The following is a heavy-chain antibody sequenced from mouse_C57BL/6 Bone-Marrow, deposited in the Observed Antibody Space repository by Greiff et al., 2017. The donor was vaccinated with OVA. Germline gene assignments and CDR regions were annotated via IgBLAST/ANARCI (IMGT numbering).Heavy chain of an antibody. CDR2: IDPSDSYT. CDR3: ARGLRLPYVYAMDY. D-gene: IGHD3-2*02. V-gene: IGHV1-69*01. CDR1: GYTFTSYW. J-gene: IGHJ4*01. Sequence: QVQLQQPGAELVMPGASVKLSCKASGYTFTSYWMHWVKQRPGQGLEWIGEIDPSDSYTNYNQKFKGKSTLTVDKSSSTAYMQLSSLTSEDSAVYYCARGLRLPYVYAMDYWGQGTSVTVSS.